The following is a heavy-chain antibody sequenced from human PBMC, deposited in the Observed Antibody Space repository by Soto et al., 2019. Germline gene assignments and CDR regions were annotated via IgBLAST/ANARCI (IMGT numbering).Heavy chain of an antibody. Sequence: PSETLSLTCTVSGGSISSGGYYWSWIRQHPGKGLEWIGYIYYSGSTYYSPSLKSRVTISVDTSKNQFSLKLSSVTAADTAVYYCARDSTADCSGGSCYSGFDYWGQGTLVTVSS. D-gene: IGHD2-15*01. CDR2: IYYSGST. V-gene: IGHV4-31*03. CDR1: GGSISSGGYY. CDR3: ARDSTADCSGGSCYSGFDY. J-gene: IGHJ4*02.